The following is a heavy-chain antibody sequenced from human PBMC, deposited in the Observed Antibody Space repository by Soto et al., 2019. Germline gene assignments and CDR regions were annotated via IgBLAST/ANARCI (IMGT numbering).Heavy chain of an antibody. D-gene: IGHD3-10*01. CDR3: ARAPYFGSGTYYYYALEV. J-gene: IGHJ6*02. V-gene: IGHV3-11*01. CDR2: ISSSAGTI. Sequence: QVQLVESGGSLVKPGGSLRLSCAASGLTFSDHYMTWIRQAPGKGLEWISYISSSAGTIYYADSVKGRFTISRDNAKNSLYLQMTNLRAEDTAVYYCARAPYFGSGTYYYYALEVWGQGTTVTVSS. CDR1: GLTFSDHY.